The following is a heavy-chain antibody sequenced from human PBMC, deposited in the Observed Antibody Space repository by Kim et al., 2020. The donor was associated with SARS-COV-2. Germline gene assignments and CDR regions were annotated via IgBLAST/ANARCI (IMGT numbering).Heavy chain of an antibody. D-gene: IGHD3-16*01. V-gene: IGHV4-39*07. CDR1: GGSISSSSYY. Sequence: SETLSLTCTVSGGSISSSSYYWGWIRQPPGKGLEWIGSIYYSGSTYYNPSLKSRVTISVDTSKNQFSLKLSSVTAADTAVYYCAREKAPPGGWFDPWGQGTLVTVSS. CDR2: IYYSGST. J-gene: IGHJ5*02. CDR3: AREKAPPGGWFDP.